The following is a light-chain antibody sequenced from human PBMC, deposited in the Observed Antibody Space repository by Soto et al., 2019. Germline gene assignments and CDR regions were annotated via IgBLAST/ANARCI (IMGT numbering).Light chain of an antibody. V-gene: IGLV2-8*01. CDR3: SSVRV. CDR2: EVS. CDR1: SSDVGGNNY. J-gene: IGLJ2*01. Sequence: QSVLTQPPSASGSPGQSVTISCTGTSSDVGGNNYVSWYQQHPGKAPRLMIYEVSKRPSGVPNRFSGSKSGNTATLTVSGLQAEDEADYYCSSVRVFGGGTKLTVL.